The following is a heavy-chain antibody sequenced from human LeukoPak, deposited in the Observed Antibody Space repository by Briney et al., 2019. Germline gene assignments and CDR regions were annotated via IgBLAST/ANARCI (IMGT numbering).Heavy chain of an antibody. Sequence: HVASVKVSCKASGFTFTSSAMQWVRQARGQRLEWIGWIVVGSGNTNYAQKFQERVTITRDVSTSTAYMELSSLRSEDTAVYYCAAATLLWFGFYGMDVWGQGTTVTVSS. CDR1: GFTFTSSA. J-gene: IGHJ6*02. CDR2: IVVGSGNT. CDR3: AAATLLWFGFYGMDV. D-gene: IGHD3-10*01. V-gene: IGHV1-58*02.